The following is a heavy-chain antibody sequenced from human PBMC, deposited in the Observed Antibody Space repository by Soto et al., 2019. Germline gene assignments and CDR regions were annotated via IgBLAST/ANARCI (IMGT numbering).Heavy chain of an antibody. V-gene: IGHV3-30-3*01. D-gene: IGHD6-13*01. J-gene: IGHJ6*02. CDR2: ISYDGSNK. CDR1: GFTFSSYA. Sequence: PGGSLRLSCAASGFTFSSYAMHWVRQAPGKGLEWVAVISYDGSNKYYADSVKGRFTTSRDNSKNTLYLQMNSLRAEDTAVYYCARGVVDSSSWYGDYYYGMDVRGQGTTVTVYS. CDR3: ARGVVDSSSWYGDYYYGMDV.